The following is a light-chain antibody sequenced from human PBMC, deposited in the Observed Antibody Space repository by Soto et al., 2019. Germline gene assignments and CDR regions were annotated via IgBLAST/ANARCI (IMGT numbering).Light chain of an antibody. CDR3: SSHAGRGSII. J-gene: IGLJ2*01. CDR1: STDIGRYDL. V-gene: IGLV2-23*02. Sequence: QSVLTQPASVSGSPGQSITISCTGASTDIGRYDLVAWYQQDPGKAPKLMIYEVNKRPSGVSDRFSGSKSGNTASLTISGLQAEDGADYFCSSHAGRGSIIFGGGTKLTVL. CDR2: EVN.